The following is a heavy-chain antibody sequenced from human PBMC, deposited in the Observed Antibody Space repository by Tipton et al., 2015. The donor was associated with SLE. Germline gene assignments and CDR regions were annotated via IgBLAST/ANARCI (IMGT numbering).Heavy chain of an antibody. Sequence: SLRLSCAASGFTFSSYGMHWVRQAPGKGPEWVAVISYDGSNKYYSDSVKGRFTVSRDSSKNTLYLQMNILRPDDTAVYYCARGLLWSGEAHLDSWGQGTLVTVSS. CDR1: GFTFSSYG. CDR3: ARGLLWSGEAHLDS. D-gene: IGHD3-10*01. J-gene: IGHJ4*02. V-gene: IGHV3-30*03. CDR2: ISYDGSNK.